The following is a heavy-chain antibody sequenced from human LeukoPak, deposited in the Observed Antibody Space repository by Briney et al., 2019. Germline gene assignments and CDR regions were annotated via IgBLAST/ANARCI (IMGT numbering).Heavy chain of an antibody. D-gene: IGHD6-19*01. V-gene: IGHV1-69*04. Sequence: SVKVSCKASGGTFSSYAISWVRQAPGQGLEWMGRIIPILGIANYAQKFQGRVTITADKSTSTAYMGLRGLRSDDTAVYYCARGLGSGWYYLPDYYYMDVWGKGTTVTVSS. CDR1: GGTFSSYA. CDR3: ARGLGSGWYYLPDYYYMDV. J-gene: IGHJ6*03. CDR2: IIPILGIA.